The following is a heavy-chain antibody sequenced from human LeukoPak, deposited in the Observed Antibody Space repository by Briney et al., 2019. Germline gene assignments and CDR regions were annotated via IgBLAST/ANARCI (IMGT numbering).Heavy chain of an antibody. CDR2: IYHSGRT. D-gene: IGHD3-22*01. J-gene: IGHJ4*02. CDR3: ARDMGSSGLDF. V-gene: IGHV4-59*11. CDR1: GGSISDHY. Sequence: PSETLSLTCTVSGGSISDHYLTWIRQPPGKGLEYIGYIYHSGRTTYNPSLKSRVTISIDTSKNEFSLKLSSVTAADTAVYYCARDMGSSGLDFWGQGTLVTVSS.